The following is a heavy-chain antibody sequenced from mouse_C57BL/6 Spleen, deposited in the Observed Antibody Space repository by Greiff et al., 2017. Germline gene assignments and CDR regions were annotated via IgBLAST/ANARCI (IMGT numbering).Heavy chain of an antibody. CDR1: GYTFTSYW. CDR3: ARGNSYYFDY. V-gene: IGHV1-72*01. J-gene: IGHJ2*01. CDR2: NDPNSGGT. Sequence: QVQLQQPGAELVKPGASVKLSCKASGYTFTSYWMHWVKQRPGRGLEWIGRNDPNSGGTKYNEKFKSKDTLTVDKPSSTAYMQLSSLTSEDSAVYYCARGNSYYFDYWGQGTTLTVSS.